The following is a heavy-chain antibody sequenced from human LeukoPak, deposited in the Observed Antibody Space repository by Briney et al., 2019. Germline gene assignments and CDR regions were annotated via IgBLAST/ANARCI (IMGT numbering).Heavy chain of an antibody. CDR1: GYTFTSYG. J-gene: IGHJ4*02. CDR2: ISAYNGNT. Sequence: ASVKVSCKASGYTFTSYGISWVRQAPGQGLEWMGWISAYNGNTNYAQKLQGRVTMTTDTSTSTAYMELRSLRSDDTAVYYCARALNRYRSSSALTDYWGQGTLVTVSS. CDR3: ARALNRYRSSSALTDY. V-gene: IGHV1-18*01. D-gene: IGHD6-6*01.